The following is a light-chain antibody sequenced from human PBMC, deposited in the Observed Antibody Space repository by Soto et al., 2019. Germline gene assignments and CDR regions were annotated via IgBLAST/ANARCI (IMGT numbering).Light chain of an antibody. Sequence: EIVMTQSPATLSVSPGERATLYCRASQSVNSNLAWYRQKPGQAPRLLISDASTRATGVPARFSGSGSGTEFTLTISSLQSEDSGIYYCQQYNFWPPLTFGGGTKVEIK. V-gene: IGKV3-15*01. CDR3: QQYNFWPPLT. CDR2: DAS. J-gene: IGKJ4*01. CDR1: QSVNSN.